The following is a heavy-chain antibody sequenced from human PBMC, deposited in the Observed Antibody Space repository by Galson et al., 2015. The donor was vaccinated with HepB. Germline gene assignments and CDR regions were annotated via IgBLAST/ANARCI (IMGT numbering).Heavy chain of an antibody. V-gene: IGHV3-15*01. CDR2: IKSKTDGGTT. D-gene: IGHD3-22*01. CDR1: GFTLSNAW. CDR3: PKTGATNYYDSSGYYYYYYGMDV. Sequence: LSCAATGFTLSNAWMSWVRRALGKGLEWGGRIKSKTDGGTTDYAAPVKGRFTISRDDSKNTLYLQMNSLKTEDTAVYYCPKTGATNYYDSSGYYYYYYGMDVWGQGTTVTVSS. J-gene: IGHJ6*02.